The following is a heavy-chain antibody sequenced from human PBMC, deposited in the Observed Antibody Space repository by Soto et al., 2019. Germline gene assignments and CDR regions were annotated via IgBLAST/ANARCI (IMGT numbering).Heavy chain of an antibody. CDR1: GGSFSGYY. J-gene: IGHJ6*02. CDR2: IYYSGST. Sequence: SETLSLTCAVYGGSFSGYYWSRIRQPPGKGLEWIGSIYYSGSTYYNPSLKSRVTISVDTSKNQFSLKLSSVTAADTAVYYCARNGYSYGYGYYYYSMDVWGQGTTVTVS. D-gene: IGHD5-18*01. V-gene: IGHV4-34*01. CDR3: ARNGYSYGYGYYYYSMDV.